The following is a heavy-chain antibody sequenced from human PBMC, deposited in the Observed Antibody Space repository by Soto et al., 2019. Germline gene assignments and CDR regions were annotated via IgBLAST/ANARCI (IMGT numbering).Heavy chain of an antibody. D-gene: IGHD3-3*01. Sequence: SETLSLTCSVSGVSISSYYWSWVRQPPGKGLEWIGYIYYSGSTYYNPSLKSRVTISVDTSKNQFSLKLSSVTAADTAVYYCGYDFWSGYYKSGWFDPWGQGTLVTVSS. V-gene: IGHV4-59*04. CDR1: GVSISSYY. CDR3: GYDFWSGYYKSGWFDP. CDR2: IYYSGST. J-gene: IGHJ5*02.